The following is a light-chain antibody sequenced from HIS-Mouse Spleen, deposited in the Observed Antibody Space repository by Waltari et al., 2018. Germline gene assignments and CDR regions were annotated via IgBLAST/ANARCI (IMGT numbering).Light chain of an antibody. CDR1: SSDVGSYNL. CDR3: CSYAGSSTFVVV. Sequence: QSALTQPASVSGSPGQSITISCTGTSSDVGSYNLVSLYQHTPGKAPKLMIYEGSKRPSGVSNRFSGSKSGNTASLTISGLQAEDEADYYCCSYAGSSTFVVVFGGGTKLTVL. J-gene: IGLJ2*01. V-gene: IGLV2-23*03. CDR2: EGS.